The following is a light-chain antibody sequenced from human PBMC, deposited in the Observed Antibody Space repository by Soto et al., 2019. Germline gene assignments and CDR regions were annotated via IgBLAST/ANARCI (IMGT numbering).Light chain of an antibody. CDR2: GTS. Sequence: EIVLTQSPGTLSLSPGERATLSCRASQSVPRSYLAWYQQKPGQAPRLLIYGTSSRATGIPDRFSGSGSGTDFTLTISRLEPEDFAVYYCQQYGSSPLTFGQGTKVDI. V-gene: IGKV3-20*01. CDR3: QQYGSSPLT. CDR1: QSVPRSY. J-gene: IGKJ4*01.